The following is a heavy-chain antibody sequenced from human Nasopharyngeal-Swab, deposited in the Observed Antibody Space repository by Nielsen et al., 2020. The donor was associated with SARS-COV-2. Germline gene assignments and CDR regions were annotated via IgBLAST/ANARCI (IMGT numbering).Heavy chain of an antibody. CDR1: AYTFISYD. V-gene: IGHV1-8*01. D-gene: IGHD2-2*01. CDR3: ARGGGSTSNGAFDI. Sequence: ASSQVFCKASAYTFISYDINWLRQATGQGLEWMGWMNPNSGNTGYAQKFQGRVTITRNTSISTAYMELSSLGSEDKAVYYCARGGGSTSNGAFDIWGQGTMVTVSS. CDR2: MNPNSGNT. J-gene: IGHJ3*02.